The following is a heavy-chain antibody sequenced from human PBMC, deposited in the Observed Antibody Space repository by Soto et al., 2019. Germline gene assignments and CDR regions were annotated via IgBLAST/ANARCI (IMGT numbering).Heavy chain of an antibody. CDR2: ISAYNGNT. CDR1: GYTFTSYG. J-gene: IGHJ6*02. CDR3: ASLRFLEWLPGYYYYYGMDV. V-gene: IGHV1-18*01. D-gene: IGHD3-3*01. Sequence: ASVKVSCKASGYTFTSYGISWVRQAPGQGLEWMGWISAYNGNTNYAQKLQGRVTMTTDTSTSTAYMELRSLRSDDTAVYYCASLRFLEWLPGYYYYYGMDVRGQGTTVTVSS.